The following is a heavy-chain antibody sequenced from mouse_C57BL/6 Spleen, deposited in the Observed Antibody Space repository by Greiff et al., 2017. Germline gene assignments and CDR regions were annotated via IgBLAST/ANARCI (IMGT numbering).Heavy chain of an antibody. J-gene: IGHJ2*01. CDR3: AREGYDVLDY. D-gene: IGHD2-2*01. CDR2: ISYDGSN. V-gene: IGHV3-6*01. Sequence: DVKLQESGPGLVKPSQSLSLTCSVTGYSITSGYYWNWIRQFPGNKLEWMGYISYDGSNNYNPSLKNRISITRDTSKNQFFLKLNSVTTEDTATYYCAREGYDVLDYWGQGTTLTVSS. CDR1: GYSITSGYY.